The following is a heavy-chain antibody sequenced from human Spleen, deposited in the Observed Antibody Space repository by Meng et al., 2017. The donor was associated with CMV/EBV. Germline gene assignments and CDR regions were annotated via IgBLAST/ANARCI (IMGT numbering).Heavy chain of an antibody. CDR1: GGSISSYY. V-gene: IGHV4-59*08. Sequence: SETLSLTCTVSGGSISSYYWSWIRQPPGKGLEWIGYIYYSGSTNYNPSLKSRVTISVDTSKNQFSLRLSSVTAADTAVYYCARGGLGHRRFLESNNDYWGQGTLVTVSS. CDR3: ARGGLGHRRFLESNNDY. D-gene: IGHD3-3*01. CDR2: IYYSGST. J-gene: IGHJ4*02.